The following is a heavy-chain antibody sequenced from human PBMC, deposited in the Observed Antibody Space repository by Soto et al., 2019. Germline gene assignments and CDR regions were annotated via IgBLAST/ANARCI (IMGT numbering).Heavy chain of an antibody. D-gene: IGHD2-15*01. CDR2: VYYSGSS. CDR3: ARDLDCSGGSSSNAFHX. Sequence: SETLSLTCTVSGGSISSGDYYWSWIRQPPGKGLELVGYVYYSGSSYYNPSLKSRVTISVDTSRKQFSLKLSSVTAADTAVYYCARDLDCSGGSSSNAFHXWGQATMVTVS. J-gene: IGHJ3*02. V-gene: IGHV4-30-4*01. CDR1: GGSISSGDYY.